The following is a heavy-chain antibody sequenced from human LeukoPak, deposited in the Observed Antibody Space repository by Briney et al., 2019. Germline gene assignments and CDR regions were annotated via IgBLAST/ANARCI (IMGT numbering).Heavy chain of an antibody. V-gene: IGHV1-69*04. Sequence: SVKVSCKASGGTFSSYAISWVRQAPGQGLEWMGRIIPILGIANYAQKFQGRVTITADKSTSTAYMELSSLRSEDTAVYYCATYYYDTGGFDPWGQGTLVTVSS. J-gene: IGHJ5*02. CDR2: IIPILGIA. CDR1: GGTFSSYA. D-gene: IGHD3-22*01. CDR3: ATYYYDTGGFDP.